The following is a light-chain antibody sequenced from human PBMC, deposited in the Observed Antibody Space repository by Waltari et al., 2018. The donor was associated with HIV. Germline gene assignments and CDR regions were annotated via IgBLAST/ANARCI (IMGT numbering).Light chain of an antibody. Sequence: QSALTQPASVSGSPGQSITISCTGPSSDVGSYNLVSWYQQHPGKAPKLMFYDVSKRPSGVSNPVSGSKSGNTASLTISGLQAEDEADYYCCSYAGSSTLVFGGGTKLTVL. J-gene: IGLJ2*01. CDR1: SSDVGSYNL. CDR3: CSYAGSSTLV. CDR2: DVS. V-gene: IGLV2-23*02.